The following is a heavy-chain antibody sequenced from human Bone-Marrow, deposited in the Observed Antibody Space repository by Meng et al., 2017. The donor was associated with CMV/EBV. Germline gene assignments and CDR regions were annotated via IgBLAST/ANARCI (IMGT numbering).Heavy chain of an antibody. CDR1: GFTFSSYA. CDR3: ARSNYDFWSGHPYSDY. D-gene: IGHD3-3*01. V-gene: IGHV3-23*01. CDR2: ISGSGGST. Sequence: GGSLRLSCAASGFTFSSYAMSWVRQAPGKGLEWVSAISGSGGSTYYADSVKGRFTISRDNSKNTLYLQMNSLRAEDTAVYYCARSNYDFWSGHPYSDYWGQGTLVTVSS. J-gene: IGHJ4*02.